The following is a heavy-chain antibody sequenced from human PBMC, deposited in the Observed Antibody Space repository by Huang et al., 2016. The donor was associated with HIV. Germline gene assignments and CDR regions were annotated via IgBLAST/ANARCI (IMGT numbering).Heavy chain of an antibody. CDR3: AREFYYDSTGYYFDY. Sequence: QVQMVQSGAEVKKPGSSVKVSCKASGGTFSSNAITWVRQATGQGLEWMGGSITIFGTANNAQKFQGRVTITADEATSTAYMQLSSLRSEDTSVYYCAREFYYDSTGYYFDYWGQGTLVTVSS. CDR1: GGTFSSNA. J-gene: IGHJ4*02. V-gene: IGHV1-69*01. D-gene: IGHD3-22*01. CDR2: SITIFGTA.